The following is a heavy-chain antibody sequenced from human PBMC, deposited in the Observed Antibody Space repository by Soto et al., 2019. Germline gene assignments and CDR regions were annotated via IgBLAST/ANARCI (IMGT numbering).Heavy chain of an antibody. V-gene: IGHV3-30-3*01. CDR1: GFTFSSYA. D-gene: IGHD2-2*01. J-gene: IGHJ4*02. CDR3: ARDLGYCSSTSCYLGFDY. CDR2: ISYDGSNK. Sequence: GGSLRLSCAASGFTFSSYAMHWVRQAPGKGLEWVAVISYDGSNKYYADSVKGRFTISRDNSKNTLYLQMNSLRAEDTAVYYCARDLGYCSSTSCYLGFDYWGQGTLVTVSS.